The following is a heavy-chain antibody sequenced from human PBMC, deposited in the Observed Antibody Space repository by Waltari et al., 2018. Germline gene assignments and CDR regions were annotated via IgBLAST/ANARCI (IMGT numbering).Heavy chain of an antibody. CDR3: ARELIWPGELGPFDL. V-gene: IGHV5-51*01. Sequence: EVQLVQHGTQLKNHGESRMISCKASGYRFSSYWIGWVRQMPGKGMEWMGIIFPRDSDTRYTPSSQGRVTISADKSTGTAYLQFSSLTASDTAMYFCARELIWPGELGPFDLWGQGTFVSVSS. CDR1: GYRFSSYW. D-gene: IGHD1-26*01. J-gene: IGHJ3*01. CDR2: IFPRDSDT.